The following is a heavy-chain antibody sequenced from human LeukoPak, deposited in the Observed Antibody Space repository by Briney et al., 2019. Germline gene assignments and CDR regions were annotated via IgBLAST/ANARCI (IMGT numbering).Heavy chain of an antibody. V-gene: IGHV3-11*04. CDR2: ISGSGSTT. Sequence: GGSLRLSCAASGFTFSDYYMSWIRQAPGKGLEWASYISGSGSTTYYADSVKGRFTISRDNAKNSLYLQMNSLRAEDTAVYYCARDIPLRAFDYWGQGTLVTVSS. CDR3: ARDIPLRAFDY. CDR1: GFTFSDYY. J-gene: IGHJ4*02. D-gene: IGHD2-21*01.